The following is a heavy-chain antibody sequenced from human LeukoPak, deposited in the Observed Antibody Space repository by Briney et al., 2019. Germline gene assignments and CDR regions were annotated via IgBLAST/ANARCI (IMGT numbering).Heavy chain of an antibody. Sequence: GASVKVSCKASGYTFTSYDINWVRQATGQGLEWMGWMNPNSGNTGYAQKFQGRVTMTRNTSISTAYMELSSLRSEDTAVYYCARVNCSSTSCSRYYFDYWGQGTLVTVSS. CDR3: ARVNCSSTSCSRYYFDY. D-gene: IGHD2-2*01. V-gene: IGHV1-8*01. CDR2: MNPNSGNT. J-gene: IGHJ4*02. CDR1: GYTFTSYD.